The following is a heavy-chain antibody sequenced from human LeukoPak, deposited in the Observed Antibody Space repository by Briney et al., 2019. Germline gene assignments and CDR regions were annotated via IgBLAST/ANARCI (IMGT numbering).Heavy chain of an antibody. CDR3: AKDYPSPGGFDY. D-gene: IGHD2-2*01. J-gene: IGHJ4*02. Sequence: GGSLRLSCAASGFTFSSYEMNWVRQAPGKGLEWVSYISSSGSTIYYADSVKGRFTISRDNSKNTLYLQMNSLRAEDTAVYYCAKDYPSPGGFDYWGQGTLVTVSS. CDR1: GFTFSSYE. CDR2: ISSSGSTI. V-gene: IGHV3-48*03.